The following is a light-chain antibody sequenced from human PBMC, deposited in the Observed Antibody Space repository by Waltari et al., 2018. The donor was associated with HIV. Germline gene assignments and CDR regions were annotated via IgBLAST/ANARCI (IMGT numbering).Light chain of an antibody. V-gene: IGLV3-1*01. CDR1: KLGDKY. Sequence: SYELTQPPSVSVSPGQTASITCSGDKLGDKYACWYQQKPGQSPVLVIDQDSKRPSGIPERFSGSNSGNTATLTISGTQAMDEADYYCQAWDSSTAHFGTGTKVTVL. CDR2: QDS. J-gene: IGLJ1*01. CDR3: QAWDSSTAH.